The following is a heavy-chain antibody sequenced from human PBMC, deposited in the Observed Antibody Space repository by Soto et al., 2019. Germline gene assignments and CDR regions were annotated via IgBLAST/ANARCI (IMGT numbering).Heavy chain of an antibody. CDR2: IRQDGGSQ. V-gene: IGHV3-7*03. J-gene: IGHJ4*02. CDR3: VRGGHGSGSYLGSH. CDR1: GLTFTTYW. Sequence: GGSLRLSCVVSGLTFTTYWMSWVRQAPGKGLEWVANIRQDGGSQYYVDSVKGRFTISRDNAKNSVYLQMDSLGAEDTAVYYCVRGGHGSGSYLGSHWGQGVLVTVSS. D-gene: IGHD3-10*01.